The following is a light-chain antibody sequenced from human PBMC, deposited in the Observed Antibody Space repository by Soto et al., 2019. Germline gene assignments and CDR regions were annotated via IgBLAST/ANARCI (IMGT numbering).Light chain of an antibody. CDR3: SSFRTCGVLL. J-gene: IGLJ3*02. CDR1: SIDIGGYNY. Sequence: QSALTQPASVSGSHGQSITISCTGTSIDIGGYNYVSWYQQHPGKSPKLVMYGVNYRASGISARFSGSKFQNTASLTISGLQAEDEAEYYCSSFRTCGVLLFGGGTKLTVL. V-gene: IGLV2-14*01. CDR2: GVN.